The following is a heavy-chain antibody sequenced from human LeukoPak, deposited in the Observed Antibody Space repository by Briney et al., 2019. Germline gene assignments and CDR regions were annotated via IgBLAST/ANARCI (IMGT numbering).Heavy chain of an antibody. CDR1: GGSISSGGYY. D-gene: IGHD3-3*01. V-gene: IGHV4-61*08. J-gene: IGHJ6*03. CDR3: ARGKSYDFWSGPLAYYYYMDV. CDR2: IYHSGST. Sequence: PSETLSLTCTVSGGSISSGGYYWSWIRQPPGKGLEWIGYIYHSGSTNYNPSLKSRVTISVDTSKNQFSLKLSSVTAADTAVYYCARGKSYDFWSGPLAYYYYMDVWGKGTTVTVSS.